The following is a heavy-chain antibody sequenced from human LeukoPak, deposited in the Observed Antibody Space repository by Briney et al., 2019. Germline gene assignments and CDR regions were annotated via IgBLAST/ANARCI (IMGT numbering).Heavy chain of an antibody. V-gene: IGHV4-59*01. Sequence: PSETLSLTCTVSGGSISSYYWSWIRQPPGKGLEWIGYIYYSGSTNYNPSLKSRVTMSVDTSTNQFSLKLSSVIAADTAVYYCARDKYSSSCLDYWGQGTLVTVSS. CDR2: IYYSGST. CDR3: ARDKYSSSCLDY. CDR1: GGSISSYY. J-gene: IGHJ4*02. D-gene: IGHD6-6*01.